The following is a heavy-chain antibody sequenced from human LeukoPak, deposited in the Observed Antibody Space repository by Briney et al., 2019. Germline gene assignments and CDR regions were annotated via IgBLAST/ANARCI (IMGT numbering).Heavy chain of an antibody. J-gene: IGHJ3*01. V-gene: IGHV5-51*01. CDR3: ARPNITSYYDSRGYDAFDV. CDR2: IYPDDSDT. CDR1: GYRFNAYW. Sequence: KLGESLKISCKGSGYRFNAYWIAWVRQMPGKGLEWMGIIYPDDSDTRYSPSFQGQVTISADKSVRTAYLQWSSLKASDTAMYYGARPNITSYYDSRGYDAFDVWGQGTMVTVSS. D-gene: IGHD3-22*01.